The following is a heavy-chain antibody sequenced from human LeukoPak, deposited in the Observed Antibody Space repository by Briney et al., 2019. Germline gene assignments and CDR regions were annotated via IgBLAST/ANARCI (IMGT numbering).Heavy chain of an antibody. CDR1: GFTFSSFA. Sequence: GGSLRLSCAASGFTFSSFALSWVRQAPGKGLEWVSSISGSGDSTYYMESVKGRFTISRDNSENTLYLQMNSLRADDTAVYYCAKGGSTAWTAVDYWGQGTLVTVSS. CDR3: AKGGSTAWTAVDY. J-gene: IGHJ4*02. V-gene: IGHV3-23*01. D-gene: IGHD2-2*01. CDR2: ISGSGDST.